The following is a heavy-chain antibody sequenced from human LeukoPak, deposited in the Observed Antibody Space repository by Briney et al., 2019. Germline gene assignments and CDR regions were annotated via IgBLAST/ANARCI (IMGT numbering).Heavy chain of an antibody. V-gene: IGHV3-11*04. CDR1: GFTFSDYY. CDR3: ARGEYDDYARVDY. Sequence: PGGSLRLSCAASGFTFSDYYMSWIRQAPGKGLEWVSYISSSGNTIYYADSVKGRFTISRDNAKNSLYLQMNSLRAEDTAVYYCARGEYDDYARVDYWGQGTPVTVSS. CDR2: ISSSGNTI. J-gene: IGHJ4*02. D-gene: IGHD4-17*01.